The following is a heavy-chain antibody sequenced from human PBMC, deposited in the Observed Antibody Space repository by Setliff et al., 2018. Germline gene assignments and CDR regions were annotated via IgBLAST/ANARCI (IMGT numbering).Heavy chain of an antibody. CDR2: IDPNSGGT. Sequence: GPSVTVSCKTSGYNFITTGISWVRQAPGQGPEWMGRIDPNSGGTDYAQRFQGRVTMSGDTSISTAYMELSGLGSDDSAIYYCARDTEEIRDDYGAFNIWGQGTMVTVSS. CDR3: ARDTEEIRDDYGAFNI. J-gene: IGHJ3*02. D-gene: IGHD4-17*01. V-gene: IGHV1-2*06. CDR1: GYNFITTG.